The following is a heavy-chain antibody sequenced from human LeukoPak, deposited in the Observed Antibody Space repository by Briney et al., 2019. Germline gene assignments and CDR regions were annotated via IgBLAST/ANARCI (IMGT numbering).Heavy chain of an antibody. J-gene: IGHJ4*02. Sequence: SVKVSCKASGGTFSSYAISWVRQAPGQGLEWMGGIIPIFGTANYAQKFQGRVTMTEDTSTDTAYMELSSLRSEDTAVYYCATVRRVPAAPFDYWGQGTLVTVSS. CDR3: ATVRRVPAAPFDY. D-gene: IGHD2-2*01. CDR2: IIPIFGTA. CDR1: GGTFSSYA. V-gene: IGHV1-69*06.